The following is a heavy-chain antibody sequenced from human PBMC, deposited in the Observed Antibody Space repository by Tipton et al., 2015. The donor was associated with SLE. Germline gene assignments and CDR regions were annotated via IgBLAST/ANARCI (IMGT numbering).Heavy chain of an antibody. V-gene: IGHV4-61*02. Sequence: LRLSCTVSGGSIFDIRYYWGWIRQTPGKGLEWIGRVYTTGSTNYNPSLKSRVTISVDTSKNQFSLKVTSVTAADTAVYYCARRYDLSTGILNWGQGTLATVSS. D-gene: IGHD3-9*01. CDR3: ARRYDLSTGILN. CDR1: GGSIFDIRYY. CDR2: VYTTGST. J-gene: IGHJ4*02.